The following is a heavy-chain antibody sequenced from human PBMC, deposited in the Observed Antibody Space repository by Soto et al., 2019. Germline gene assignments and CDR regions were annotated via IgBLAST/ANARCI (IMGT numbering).Heavy chain of an antibody. J-gene: IGHJ5*01. Sequence: PSGTLSLTCSVSGDSISTVDYFWAWIRQPPXQALEYIGYIYKSATTYYNPSFESRVAISLDTSKSQFSLNVTSVTAADTAVYFCARGRYCLTGRCFPNWFDSWGQGTLVTVSS. CDR2: IYKSATT. D-gene: IGHD2-15*01. CDR1: GDSISTVDYF. CDR3: ARGRYCLTGRCFPNWFDS. V-gene: IGHV4-30-4*01.